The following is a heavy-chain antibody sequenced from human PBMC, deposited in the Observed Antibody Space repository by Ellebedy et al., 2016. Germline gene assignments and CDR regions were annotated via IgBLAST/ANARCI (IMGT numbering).Heavy chain of an antibody. CDR3: AKERVPAAKLEYYYGMDV. J-gene: IGHJ6*02. CDR1: GFTFSSYA. D-gene: IGHD2-2*01. CDR2: ISGSGGST. Sequence: GGSLRLSXAASGFTFSSYAMSWVRQAPGKGLEWVSAISGSGGSTYYADSVKGRFTISRDNSKNTLYLQMNSLRAEDTAVYYCAKERVPAAKLEYYYGMDVWGQGTTVTVSS. V-gene: IGHV3-23*01.